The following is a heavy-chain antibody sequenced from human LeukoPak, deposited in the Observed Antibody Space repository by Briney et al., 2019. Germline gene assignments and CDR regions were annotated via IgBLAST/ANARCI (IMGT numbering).Heavy chain of an antibody. V-gene: IGHV4-59*01. CDR1: GGSISNYY. J-gene: IGHJ4*02. CDR3: ARDRGPDCSGGSCWDY. D-gene: IGHD2-15*01. CDR2: IYYSGST. Sequence: PSETLSLTCTVSGGSISNYYWSWLRQPPGKGLEWIGYIYYSGSTNFNPSLKSRVTISVDTSKNQFSLSLSSVTAADTAVYYCARDRGPDCSGGSCWDYWGQGTLVTVSS.